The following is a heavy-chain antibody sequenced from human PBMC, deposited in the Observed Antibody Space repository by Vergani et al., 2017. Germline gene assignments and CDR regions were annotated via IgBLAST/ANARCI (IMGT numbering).Heavy chain of an antibody. D-gene: IGHD5-18*01. CDR3: AKGGYSYGPYFDY. CDR2: INAGNGNT. J-gene: IGHJ4*02. V-gene: IGHV1-3*01. Sequence: QVQLVQSGAEVKKPGASVKVSCKASGYTFTSYAMHWVRQAPGQRLEWMGWINAGNGNTKYSQKFQGRVTITRDTSASTAYMELSSLRTEDTAVYYCAKGGYSYGPYFDYWGQGTLVTVSS. CDR1: GYTFTSYA.